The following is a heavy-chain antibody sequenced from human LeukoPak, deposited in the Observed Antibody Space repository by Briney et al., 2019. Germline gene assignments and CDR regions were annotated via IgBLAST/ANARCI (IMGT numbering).Heavy chain of an antibody. CDR2: ISSSSSYI. V-gene: IGHV3-21*01. CDR1: GFTFSSYS. CDR3: ARDRSQWLVPGAFDI. J-gene: IGHJ3*02. D-gene: IGHD6-19*01. Sequence: GGSLRLSCAASGFTFSSYSMNWVRQAPGKGLEWVSSISSSSSYIYYADSVKGRFTISRDNAKNTVYLEMNSLRAEDAAVYYCARDRSQWLVPGAFDIWGQGTMVTVSS.